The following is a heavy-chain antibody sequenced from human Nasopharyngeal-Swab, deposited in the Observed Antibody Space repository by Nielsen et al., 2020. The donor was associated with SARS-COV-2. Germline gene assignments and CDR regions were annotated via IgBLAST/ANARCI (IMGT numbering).Heavy chain of an antibody. Sequence: GGSLRLSCAASGFTFSSYAMSWVRQAPGKGLEWVSVIYSGGSTYYADSVKGRFTISRDNSKNTLYLQMNSLRAEDTAVYYCARVSGFGELLYYYYYMDVWGKGTTVTVSS. CDR3: ARVSGFGELLYYYYYMDV. CDR2: IYSGGST. CDR1: GFTFSSYA. D-gene: IGHD3-10*01. V-gene: IGHV3-66*01. J-gene: IGHJ6*03.